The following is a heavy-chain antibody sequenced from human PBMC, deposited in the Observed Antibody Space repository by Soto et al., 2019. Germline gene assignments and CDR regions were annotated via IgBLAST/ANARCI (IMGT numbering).Heavy chain of an antibody. Sequence: PGESLKISCKGSGYSFAGYWITWVRQKPGKGLEWMGRIDPSDSRTYYSPSFRGHVTISVTKSITTVFLQWSSLRASDTAMYYCARQIYDSDTGPNFQYYFDSWCQGTPVTVSS. CDR2: IDPSDSRT. J-gene: IGHJ4*02. D-gene: IGHD3-22*01. CDR1: GYSFAGYW. V-gene: IGHV5-10-1*01. CDR3: ARQIYDSDTGPNFQYYFDS.